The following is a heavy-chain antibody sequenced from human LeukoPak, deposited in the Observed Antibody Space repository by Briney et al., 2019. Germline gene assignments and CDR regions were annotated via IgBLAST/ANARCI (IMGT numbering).Heavy chain of an antibody. CDR1: GFTFGDYA. CDR2: IRGKAYGGTT. V-gene: IGHV3-49*04. D-gene: IGHD1-26*01. CDR3: TSTGSGSCHRYYFDY. Sequence: PGGSLSLSCTAPGFTFGDYAMSWVRQAPGKGLEWVGFIRGKAYGGTTEYAASVKGRFTISRDDSKSIAYLQMNSLKTEDTAVYYCTSTGSGSCHRYYFDYWGRGTLVTVSS. J-gene: IGHJ4*02.